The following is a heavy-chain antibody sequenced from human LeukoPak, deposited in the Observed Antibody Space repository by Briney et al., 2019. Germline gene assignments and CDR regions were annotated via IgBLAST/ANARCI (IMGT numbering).Heavy chain of an antibody. V-gene: IGHV3-74*03. Sequence: GGSLRLSCAASGFTFSRYWMHWVRHAPGKGLMWVSRINSDGSATTYADFVKGRFTISRDNAKNTVYLQMNSLRVNDTAIYYCERDYGAWGQGTLVTVSP. CDR1: GFTFSRYW. J-gene: IGHJ5*02. CDR2: INSDGSAT. D-gene: IGHD4/OR15-4a*01. CDR3: ERDYGA.